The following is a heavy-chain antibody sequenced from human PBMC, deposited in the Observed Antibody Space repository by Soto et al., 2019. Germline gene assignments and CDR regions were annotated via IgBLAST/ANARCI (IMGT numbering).Heavy chain of an antibody. CDR1: GYTFTNYG. J-gene: IGHJ6*03. Sequence: ASVKVSCKASGYTFTNYGFTWVRQVPGQGLEWLGWISTYNGNTKYAQKVQGRLTMTTDTSTSTANMELTSLRSDDTALYYCARTTVTASYYYMDVWGKGSTVTVSS. CDR2: ISTYNGNT. V-gene: IGHV1-18*01. CDR3: ARTTVTASYYYMDV. D-gene: IGHD4-17*01.